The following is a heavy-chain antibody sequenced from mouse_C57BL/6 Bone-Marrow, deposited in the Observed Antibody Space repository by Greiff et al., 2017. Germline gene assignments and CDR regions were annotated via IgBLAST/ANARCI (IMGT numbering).Heavy chain of an antibody. J-gene: IGHJ1*03. V-gene: IGHV2-5*01. CDR2: IWRGGST. D-gene: IGHD1-1*01. CDR3: AKSSFRVYYYGQGYFDV. CDR1: GFSLTSYG. Sequence: QVQLKESGPGLVQPSQSLSITCTVSGFSLTSYGVHWVRQSPGKGLEWLGVIWRGGSTDYNAAFMSRLSITKDNSKSQVFFKMNSLQADDTAIYYCAKSSFRVYYYGQGYFDVWGTGTTVTVSS.